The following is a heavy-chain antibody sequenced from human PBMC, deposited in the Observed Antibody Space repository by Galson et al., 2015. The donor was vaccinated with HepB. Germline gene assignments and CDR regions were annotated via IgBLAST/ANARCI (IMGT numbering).Heavy chain of an antibody. CDR3: AWHYGSGSSSYYYYYGMDV. D-gene: IGHD3-10*01. CDR1: GYSFTSYW. V-gene: IGHV5-10-1*01. J-gene: IGHJ6*02. CDR2: IDPSDSYT. Sequence: QSGAEVKKPGESLRISCKGSGYSFTSYWINWVRQMPGKGLEWMGRIDPSDSYTNYSPSFQGHVTISTDKSISTAYLQWSSLKASDTAMYYCAWHYGSGSSSYYYYYGMDVWGQGTTVTVSS.